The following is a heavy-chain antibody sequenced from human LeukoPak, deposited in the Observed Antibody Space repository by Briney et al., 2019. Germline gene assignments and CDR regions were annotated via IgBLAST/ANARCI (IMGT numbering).Heavy chain of an antibody. CDR2: IIPIFGTA. V-gene: IGHV1-69*13. CDR3: ASVLLRYFDWLSYYYYYGMDV. Sequence: GASVTVSCKASGYSFTSYGISWVGQAPGQGLEWMGGIIPIFGTANYAQKFQGRVTITADESTSTAYMELSSLRSEDTAVYYCASVLLRYFDWLSYYYYYGMDVWGQGTTVTVSS. CDR1: GYSFTSYG. D-gene: IGHD3-9*01. J-gene: IGHJ6*02.